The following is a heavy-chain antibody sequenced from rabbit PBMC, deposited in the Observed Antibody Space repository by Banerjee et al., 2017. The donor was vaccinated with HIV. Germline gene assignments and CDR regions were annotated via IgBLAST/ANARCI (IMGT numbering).Heavy chain of an antibody. CDR3: ARSYTYGYAGYAYTFKL. CDR2: IYAGKGSS. CDR1: GFSFSSGYY. V-gene: IGHV1S40*01. D-gene: IGHD6-1*01. Sequence: QSLEESGGDLVKPGASLTLTCTASGFSFSSGYYMNWVRQAPGKGLEWIGRIYAGKGSSDYASWAKGRFTISKTSSTTVTLQMTSLTAADTATYFCARSYTYGYAGYAYTFKLWGPGTLVTVS. J-gene: IGHJ4*01.